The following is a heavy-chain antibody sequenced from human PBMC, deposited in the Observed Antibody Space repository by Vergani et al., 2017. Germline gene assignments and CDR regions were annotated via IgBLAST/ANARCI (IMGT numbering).Heavy chain of an antibody. V-gene: IGHV3-49*04. CDR1: GFTFGDYA. CDR3: VVCSCGSCPPDAFDI. J-gene: IGHJ3*02. CDR2: IRSKANGGTT. Sequence: EVQLVESGGGLVQPGRSLRLSCTASGFTFGDYAMSWVRQAPGKGLEWVGFIRSKANGGTTEYAASVKGRFTISRDDSKSIAYLQMNSLKTEDTAVYYCVVCSCGSCPPDAFDIWGQGTMVTVSS. D-gene: IGHD2-15*01.